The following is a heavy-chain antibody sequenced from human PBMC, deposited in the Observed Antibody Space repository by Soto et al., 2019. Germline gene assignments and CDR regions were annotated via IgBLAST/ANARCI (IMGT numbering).Heavy chain of an antibody. CDR2: IIPILGIA. D-gene: IGHD3-22*01. J-gene: IGHJ4*02. CDR1: GGTFSSYT. CDR3: ARSRDESSGYSY. Sequence: QVQLVQSGAEVKKPGSSVKVSCKASGGTFSSYTISWVRQAPGQGLEWMGRIIPILGIANYAQKFQGRVTITADKSTSTAYMERSSLRSEETAVYYCARSRDESSGYSYWGQGTLVTVSS. V-gene: IGHV1-69*02.